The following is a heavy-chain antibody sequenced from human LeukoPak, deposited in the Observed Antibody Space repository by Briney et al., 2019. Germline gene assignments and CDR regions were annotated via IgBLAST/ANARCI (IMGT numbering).Heavy chain of an antibody. CDR1: GGTFSSYA. Sequence: ASVKVSCKASGGTFSSYAISWVRQAPGQGLEWMGGIIPIFGTANYAQKFQGRVTITADESTSTAYMELSSLRSEDTAVYYCARDRGLRFLEWLENWFDPWGQGTLVTVSS. J-gene: IGHJ5*02. D-gene: IGHD3-3*01. CDR3: ARDRGLRFLEWLENWFDP. V-gene: IGHV1-69*01. CDR2: IIPIFGTA.